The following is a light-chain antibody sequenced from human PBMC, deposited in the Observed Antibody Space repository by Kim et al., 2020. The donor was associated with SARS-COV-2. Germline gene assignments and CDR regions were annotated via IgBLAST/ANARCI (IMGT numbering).Light chain of an antibody. J-gene: IGLJ3*02. CDR3: SSYTSSNTWV. V-gene: IGLV2-14*03. Sequence: GQSNTISCTGTNSDVGGYNYVSWYQQHPGKAPKVMIYDVSNRPSGVPNRFSGSKSGNTASLTISGLQAEDEADYYCSSYTSSNTWVFGGGTQLTVL. CDR2: DVS. CDR1: NSDVGGYNY.